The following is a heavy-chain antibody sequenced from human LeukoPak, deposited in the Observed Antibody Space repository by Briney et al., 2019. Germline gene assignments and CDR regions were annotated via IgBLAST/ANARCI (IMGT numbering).Heavy chain of an antibody. CDR1: GFTFSSYA. V-gene: IGHV3-23*01. CDR2: ISGSGGST. Sequence: PGGSLRLSCAASGFTFSSYAMSWVRQAPGKGLGWVSAISGSGGSTYYADSVKGRFTISRDNFKSTLYLQMNSLRAEDTAVYYCASRYSYGYAFDIWGQGTMVTVSS. J-gene: IGHJ3*02. D-gene: IGHD5-18*01. CDR3: ASRYSYGYAFDI.